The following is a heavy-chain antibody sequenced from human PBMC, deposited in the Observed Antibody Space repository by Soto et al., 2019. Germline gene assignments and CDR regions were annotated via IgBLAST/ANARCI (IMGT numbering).Heavy chain of an antibody. J-gene: IGHJ4*02. CDR3: ARRGSGSYHDY. Sequence: SETLSLTCTVSGGSISSYYWGWIRQPPGKGLEWIGSIYYSGSTYYNPSLKSRVTISVDTSKNQFSLKLSSVTAADTAVYYCARRGSGSYHDYWGQGTLVTVS. V-gene: IGHV4-39*01. CDR2: IYYSGST. CDR1: GGSISSYY. D-gene: IGHD3-10*01.